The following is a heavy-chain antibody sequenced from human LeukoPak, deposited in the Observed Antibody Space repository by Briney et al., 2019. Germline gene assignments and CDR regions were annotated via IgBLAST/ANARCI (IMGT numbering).Heavy chain of an antibody. Sequence: GASVKVSCKASGYTFTGYYIHWVRQAPGQGLEWMGWINPNSGGTNYAQKFQGRVTMTRDTSISTAYMELSRLRSDDTAVYYCARDRKLTGTTKNNWFDPWGQGTLVTVSS. V-gene: IGHV1-2*02. D-gene: IGHD1-20*01. CDR1: GYTFTGYY. CDR2: INPNSGGT. CDR3: ARDRKLTGTTKNNWFDP. J-gene: IGHJ5*02.